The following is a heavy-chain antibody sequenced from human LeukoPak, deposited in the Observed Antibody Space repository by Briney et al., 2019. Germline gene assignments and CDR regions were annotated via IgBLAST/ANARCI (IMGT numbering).Heavy chain of an antibody. J-gene: IGHJ5*02. CDR3: ARSHYDFWSGYSNNWFDP. CDR2: IYYSGST. D-gene: IGHD3-3*01. V-gene: IGHV4-39*07. CDR1: GGSISSSTFY. Sequence: SETLSLTCTVSGGSISSSTFYWGWIRQPPGKGLEWIGSIYYSGSTYYNPSLKSRVTITVDTSKNQFSLKLSSVTAADTAVYYCARSHYDFWSGYSNNWFDPWGQGTLVTVSS.